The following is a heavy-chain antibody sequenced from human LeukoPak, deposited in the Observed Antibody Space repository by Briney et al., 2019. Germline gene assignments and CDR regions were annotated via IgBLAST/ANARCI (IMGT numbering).Heavy chain of an antibody. CDR3: ARKGSYTNWFDP. CDR1: GGSISSYY. D-gene: IGHD3-10*01. Sequence: SETLSLTCTVSGGSISSYYWSWIRQPPGKGLEWIGYIYYSGSTNYNPSLKSRVTISVDTSKNRFSLKLSSVTAADTAVYYCARKGSYTNWFDPWGQGTLVTVSS. J-gene: IGHJ5*02. V-gene: IGHV4-59*01. CDR2: IYYSGST.